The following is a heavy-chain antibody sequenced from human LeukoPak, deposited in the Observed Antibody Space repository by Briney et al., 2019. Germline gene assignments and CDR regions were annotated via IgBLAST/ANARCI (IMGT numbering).Heavy chain of an antibody. J-gene: IGHJ3*02. D-gene: IGHD2-15*01. CDR1: GYNFNELS. CDR3: ARERVDCSGGSCPTDDAFDI. Sequence: SCKVSGYNFNELSMHWVRQAPGKGLEWVAVISYDGSNKYYADSVKGRFTISRDNSKNTLYLQMNSLRAEDTAVYYCARERVDCSGGSCPTDDAFDIWGQGTMVTVSS. CDR2: ISYDGSNK. V-gene: IGHV3-30*04.